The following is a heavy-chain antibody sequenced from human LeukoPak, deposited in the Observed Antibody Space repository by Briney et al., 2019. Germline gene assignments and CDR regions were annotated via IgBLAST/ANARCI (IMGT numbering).Heavy chain of an antibody. V-gene: IGHV1-69*04. CDR1: GGTFSSYA. CDR2: IIPILGIA. CDR3: ARDLAAMTTVTKWYFDL. D-gene: IGHD4-17*01. Sequence: ASVKVSCKASGGTFSSYAISWVRQAPGQGLEWMGRIIPILGIANYAQKFQGRVTITADKSTSTAYMELSSLRSDDTAVYYCARDLAAMTTVTKWYFDLWGRGTLVTVSS. J-gene: IGHJ2*01.